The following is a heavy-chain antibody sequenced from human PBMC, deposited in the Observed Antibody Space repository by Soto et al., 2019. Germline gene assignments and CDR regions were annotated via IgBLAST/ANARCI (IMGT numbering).Heavy chain of an antibody. CDR1: GFTFDDYG. V-gene: IGHV3-20*04. CDR2: INWNGGST. J-gene: IGHJ6*02. Sequence: PGGSLRLSCAASGFTFDDYGMSWVRQAPGKGLEWVSGINWNGGSTGYADSVKGRFTISRGNAKNSLYLQMNSLRAEDTALYYCATDGDTAMVNGMDVWGQGTTVTVSS. D-gene: IGHD5-18*01. CDR3: ATDGDTAMVNGMDV.